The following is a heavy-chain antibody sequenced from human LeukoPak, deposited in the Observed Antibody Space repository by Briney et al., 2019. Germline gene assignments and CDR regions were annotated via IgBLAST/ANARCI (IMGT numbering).Heavy chain of an antibody. CDR3: TRQSEGSGWYLGSYYYMDV. CDR2: IRSKANSYAT. CDR1: GFTLSGSA. J-gene: IGHJ6*03. D-gene: IGHD6-19*01. V-gene: IGHV3-73*01. Sequence: GGSLRLSCAASGFTLSGSAMHWVRQASGKGLEWVGRIRSKANSYATAYAASVKGRFTISRDDSKNTAYLQMNSLKTEDTAVYYCTRQSEGSGWYLGSYYYMDVWGKGTTVTISS.